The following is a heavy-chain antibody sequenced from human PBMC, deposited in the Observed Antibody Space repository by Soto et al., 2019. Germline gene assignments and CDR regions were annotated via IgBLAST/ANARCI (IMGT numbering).Heavy chain of an antibody. J-gene: IGHJ4*02. V-gene: IGHV4-59*01. Sequence: SETLSLTCTVSGGSISSYYWSWIRQPPGKGLEWIGYIYYSGSTNYNPSLKSRVTISVDTSKNQFSLKLSSVTAADTAVYYCASDYYDSSGYVGIFDYWGQGTRVTVSS. D-gene: IGHD3-22*01. CDR1: GGSISSYY. CDR2: IYYSGST. CDR3: ASDYYDSSGYVGIFDY.